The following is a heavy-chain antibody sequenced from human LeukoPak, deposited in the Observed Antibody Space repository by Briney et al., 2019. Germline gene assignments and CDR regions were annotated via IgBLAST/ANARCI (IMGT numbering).Heavy chain of an antibody. Sequence: ASVKVSCKASGYTFTSYDINWVRQATGQGLEWMGWMNPNSGNTGYAQKFQGRVTMTRNTSISTAYMELSSLRSEDTAVYYCARVGPASPEDGYNFDYWGQGTLVTVSS. J-gene: IGHJ4*02. CDR2: MNPNSGNT. CDR1: GYTFTSYD. CDR3: ARVGPASPEDGYNFDY. D-gene: IGHD5-24*01. V-gene: IGHV1-8*01.